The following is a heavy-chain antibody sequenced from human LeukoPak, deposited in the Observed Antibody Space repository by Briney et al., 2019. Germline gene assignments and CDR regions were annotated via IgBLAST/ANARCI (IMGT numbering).Heavy chain of an antibody. V-gene: IGHV3-33*01. CDR3: ARDPGVRGVSDAFDI. CDR2: IWYDGSNK. D-gene: IGHD3-10*01. Sequence: PGGSLRPSCAASGFTFSSYGMHWVRQAPGKGLEWVAVIWYDGSNKYYADSVKGRFTISRDNSKNTLYLQMNSLRAEDTAVYYCARDPGVRGVSDAFDIWGQGTMVTVSS. CDR1: GFTFSSYG. J-gene: IGHJ3*02.